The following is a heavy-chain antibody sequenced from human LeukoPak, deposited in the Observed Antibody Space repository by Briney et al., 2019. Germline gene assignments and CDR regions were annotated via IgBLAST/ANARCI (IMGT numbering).Heavy chain of an antibody. D-gene: IGHD6-19*01. V-gene: IGHV4-39*01. CDR3: ASRIAVAGTEGYFDY. Sequence: SETLSLTCTVSGGSMSSSSYYWGWIRQPPGKGLEWIGSIYYSGSTYYNPSLKSLVTISVDTSKNQFSLKLSSVTAADTAVYYCASRIAVAGTEGYFDYWGQGTLVTVSS. CDR1: GGSMSSSSYY. J-gene: IGHJ4*02. CDR2: IYYSGST.